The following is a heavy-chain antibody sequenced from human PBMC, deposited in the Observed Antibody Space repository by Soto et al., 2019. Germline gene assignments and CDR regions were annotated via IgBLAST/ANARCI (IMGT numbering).Heavy chain of an antibody. J-gene: IGHJ4*02. CDR1: GYTFTSYG. CDR3: ASSDILTGYYDFDY. Sequence: ASVKVSCKASGYTFTSYGISWVRQAPGQGLEWMGWISAYNGNTNYAQKLQGRVTMTTDTSTSTAYMELRSLRPDDTAVYYCASSDILTGYYDFDYWGQGTLVTVSS. V-gene: IGHV1-18*01. CDR2: ISAYNGNT. D-gene: IGHD3-9*01.